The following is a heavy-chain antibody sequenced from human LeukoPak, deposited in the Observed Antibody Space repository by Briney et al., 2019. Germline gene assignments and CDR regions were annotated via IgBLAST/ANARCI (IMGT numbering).Heavy chain of an antibody. V-gene: IGHV3-20*04. CDR3: ARSASSYSSSWYAYYYMDV. CDR1: GFTFDDYG. CDR2: INWSGGST. Sequence: GGSLRLSCAASGFTFDDYGMSWVRQAPGKGLEWVSGINWSGGSTGYADSVKGRFTISRDNAKNSLYLQMNSLRAEDTALYYCARSASSYSSSWYAYYYMDVWGKGTTVTVSS. D-gene: IGHD6-13*01. J-gene: IGHJ6*03.